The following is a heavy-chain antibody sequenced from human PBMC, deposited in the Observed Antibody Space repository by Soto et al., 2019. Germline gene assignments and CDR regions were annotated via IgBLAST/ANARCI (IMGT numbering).Heavy chain of an antibody. J-gene: IGHJ4*02. D-gene: IGHD2-8*01. CDR3: ARDLACMIYGGGRYFDC. CDR1: GFTFSSYG. Sequence: QVQLVESGGGVVQPGRSLRLSCAASGFTFSSYGMHWVRQAPGKGLEWVAGIWYDGSNNYYADSVKGRLTISRDNSKNARSLKKNSVGGEGPDVYYWARDLACMIYGGGRYFDCWGQGTLVTVSS. CDR2: IWYDGSNN. V-gene: IGHV3-33*01.